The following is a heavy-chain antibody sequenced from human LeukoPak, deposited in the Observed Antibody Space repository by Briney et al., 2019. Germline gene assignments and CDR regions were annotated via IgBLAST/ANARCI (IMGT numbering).Heavy chain of an antibody. CDR3: ARDRGYYDSSGYDY. Sequence: PSETLSLTCTVSGGSISSYYWSWIRQPPGKGLEWIGYIYYSGSTNHNPSLKSRVTISVDTSKNQFSLKLSSVTAADTAVYYCARDRGYYDSSGYDYWGQGTLVTVSS. V-gene: IGHV4-59*01. CDR2: IYYSGST. D-gene: IGHD3-22*01. CDR1: GGSISSYY. J-gene: IGHJ4*02.